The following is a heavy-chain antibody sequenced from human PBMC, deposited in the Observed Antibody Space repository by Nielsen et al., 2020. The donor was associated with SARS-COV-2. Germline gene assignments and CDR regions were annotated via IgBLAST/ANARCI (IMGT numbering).Heavy chain of an antibody. J-gene: IGHJ6*03. CDR3: ARQTVSSYQLLRKYYYYIDV. D-gene: IGHD2-2*01. Sequence: GESLKISCAASGFTFSASGMNWVRQAPGRGLEWISYINGGETHVYYAASVRGRFTIFRDNAKNALYLQMNSLRDDDTAVYYCARQTVSSYQLLRKYYYYIDVWGKGTTVTVSS. CDR1: GFTFSASG. V-gene: IGHV3-48*02. CDR2: INGGETHV.